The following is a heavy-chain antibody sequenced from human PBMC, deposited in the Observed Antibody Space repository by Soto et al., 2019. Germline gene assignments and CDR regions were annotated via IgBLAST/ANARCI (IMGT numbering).Heavy chain of an antibody. CDR3: AVVDSTGNWFDP. CDR1: GGSISSSDFY. Sequence: SETLSLTCTVSGGSISSSDFYWGWLRQTPGKGLEFIGSMYYSGTTYYNPSLKSRVTISVDTSKNQFTLKLISVTAADTAVDYCAVVDSTGNWFDPWGEGALVPVSS. V-gene: IGHV4-39*01. J-gene: IGHJ5*02. CDR2: MYYSGTT. D-gene: IGHD6-25*01.